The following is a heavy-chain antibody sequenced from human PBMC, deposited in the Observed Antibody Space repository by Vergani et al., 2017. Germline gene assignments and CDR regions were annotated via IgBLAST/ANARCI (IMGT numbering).Heavy chain of an antibody. CDR3: ARLYGSMGWFDP. D-gene: IGHD6-13*01. Sequence: QVQLQESGPGLVKPSETLSLTCAVSGYSISSGYYWGWIRQPPGKGLEWIGSIYHSGSTYYNPSLKRRVTISVDTSKNQFSLKLSSVTAADTAVYYCARLYGSMGWFDPWGQGTLVTVSS. J-gene: IGHJ5*02. V-gene: IGHV4-38-2*01. CDR1: GYSISSGYY. CDR2: IYHSGST.